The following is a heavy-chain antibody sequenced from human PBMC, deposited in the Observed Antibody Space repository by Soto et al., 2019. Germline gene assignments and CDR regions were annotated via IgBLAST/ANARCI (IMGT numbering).Heavy chain of an antibody. CDR3: AKEGNGGSSLDH. J-gene: IGHJ4*02. V-gene: IGHV3-43*01. CDR1: GFKFDDYM. D-gene: IGHD2-15*01. CDR2: ISWDGGSI. Sequence: EVQLVESGGGVVQPGGSRRLSCEASGFKFDDYMMHWVRQAPGKGLEWISLISWDGGSIDYADSIKGRFTVSRDNSKNSLYLHMNSRKTEDTAIYYCAKEGNGGSSLDHWGQGTLVTVSS.